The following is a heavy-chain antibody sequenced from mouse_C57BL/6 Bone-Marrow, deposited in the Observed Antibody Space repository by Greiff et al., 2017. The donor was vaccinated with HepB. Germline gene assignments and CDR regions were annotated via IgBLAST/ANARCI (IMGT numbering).Heavy chain of an antibody. V-gene: IGHV5-4*01. D-gene: IGHD2-1*01. CDR2: MSDGGSYT. Sequence: EVQVVESGGGLVKPGGSLKLSCAASGFTFSSYAMSWVRQTPEKRLEWVATMSDGGSYTYYPDNVKGRFTISRDNAKNNLYLQMSHLKSEDTAMYYCARGLYYGPNGDYWGQGTTLTVAS. CDR1: GFTFSSYA. CDR3: ARGLYYGPNGDY. J-gene: IGHJ2*01.